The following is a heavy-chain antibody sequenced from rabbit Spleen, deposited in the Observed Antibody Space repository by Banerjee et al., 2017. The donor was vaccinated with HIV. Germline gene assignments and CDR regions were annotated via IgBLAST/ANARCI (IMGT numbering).Heavy chain of an antibody. V-gene: IGHV1S47*01. CDR2: IDSDDVTT. J-gene: IGHJ4*01. CDR1: GFTISSNY. D-gene: IGHD8-1*01. CDR3: ARDGAGGSYFNL. Sequence: EESGGDLVQPEVSLALTCKASGFTISSNYYMCWVRQAPGKRPKWIACIDSDDVTTYYSNWVNARFSLSSHNAQNTLYLQLNSLTAADTATYFCARDGAGGSYFNLWGQGTLVTVS.